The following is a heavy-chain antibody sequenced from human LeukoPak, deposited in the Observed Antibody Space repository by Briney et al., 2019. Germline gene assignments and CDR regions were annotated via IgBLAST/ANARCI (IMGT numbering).Heavy chain of an antibody. J-gene: IGHJ4*02. V-gene: IGHV4-39*07. CDR2: INHSGST. Sequence: SETLSLTCTVSGGSVSSGSYYWSWIRQPPGKGLEWIGEINHSGSTNYNPSLKSRVTISVDTSKNQFSLKLSSVTAADTAVYYCARGAHRGYYYDSRGGPRHPYYFDYWGQGTLVTVSS. CDR1: GGSVSSGSYY. D-gene: IGHD3-22*01. CDR3: ARGAHRGYYYDSRGGPRHPYYFDY.